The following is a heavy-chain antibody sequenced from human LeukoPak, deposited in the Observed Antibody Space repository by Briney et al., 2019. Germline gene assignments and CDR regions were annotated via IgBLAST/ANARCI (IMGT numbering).Heavy chain of an antibody. D-gene: IGHD2-15*01. CDR3: ARYIVVVVAATGYFDY. V-gene: IGHV4-34*10. Sequence: PSETLSLTCAVSGGSLSGYFWTWIRQPPGKGLEWIGEINHSGSTNYNPSLKSRVTISVDTSRKQFFLRLSSVTAADTAVYYCARYIVVVVAATGYFDYWGQGTLVTVSS. CDR2: INHSGST. CDR1: GGSLSGYF. J-gene: IGHJ4*02.